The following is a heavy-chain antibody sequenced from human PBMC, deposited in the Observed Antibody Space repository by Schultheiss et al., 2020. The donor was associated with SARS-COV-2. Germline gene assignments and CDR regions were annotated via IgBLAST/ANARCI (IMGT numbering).Heavy chain of an antibody. V-gene: IGHV4-34*08. CDR2: IDHSGST. Sequence: ESLKISCAASGFTFSSYSMNWVRQPPGKGLEWIGDIDHSGSTSYNPSLKSRVTISVDTSKSHFSLKLSSVTAADTAVYFCAAYRRGTGQYFFDYWGQGTLVTVSS. CDR3: AAYRRGTGQYFFDY. J-gene: IGHJ4*02. CDR1: GFTFSSYS. D-gene: IGHD1-14*01.